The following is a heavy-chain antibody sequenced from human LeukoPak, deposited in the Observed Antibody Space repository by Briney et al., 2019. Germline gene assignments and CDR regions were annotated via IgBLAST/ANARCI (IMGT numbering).Heavy chain of an antibody. CDR3: ARDLGDY. CDR2: IRKDGSDI. V-gene: IGHV3-7*01. CDR1: GFTFSTSW. J-gene: IGHJ4*02. Sequence: GGSLRLSCAASGFTFSTSWMSWVRQAPGKGLEWVANIRKDGSDIHYVDSVKGRFTISRDNAKNSLYLEMSSLRGEDTALYYCARDLGDYWGQGTLVTVSS.